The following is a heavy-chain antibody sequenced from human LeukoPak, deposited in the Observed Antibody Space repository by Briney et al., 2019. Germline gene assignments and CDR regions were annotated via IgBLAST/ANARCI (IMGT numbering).Heavy chain of an antibody. CDR1: GYTFTNYA. CDR2: IHADSGNT. D-gene: IGHD6-19*01. Sequence: ASVSVSCTASGYTFTNYAMHWVRQAPGQRLEWMGWIHADSGNTKYSQKLQGRVAIARDTSASTIYMELTSLRIEDTAVYFCTIGLAGDWDAFDIWGLGTMVTVSS. CDR3: TIGLAGDWDAFDI. J-gene: IGHJ3*02. V-gene: IGHV1-3*01.